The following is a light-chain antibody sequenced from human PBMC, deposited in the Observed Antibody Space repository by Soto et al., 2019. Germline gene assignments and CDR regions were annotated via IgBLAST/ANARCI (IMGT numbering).Light chain of an antibody. V-gene: IGKV3-11*01. CDR1: LNVNSY. CDR2: DAS. CDR3: QQYDNSPRP. J-gene: IGKJ1*01. Sequence: VLTQSPATLSLSPGERATLSCRASLNVNSYLAWYQQKPGQAPRLLIYDASNRATGIPARFSGSGSGTDFTLTISRLEPEDFTVYYCQQYDNSPRPFGQGTKVDIK.